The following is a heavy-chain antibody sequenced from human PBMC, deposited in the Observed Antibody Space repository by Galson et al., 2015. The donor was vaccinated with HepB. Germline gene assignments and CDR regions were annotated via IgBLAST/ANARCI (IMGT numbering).Heavy chain of an antibody. CDR2: IWYDGSNK. Sequence: SLRLSCAASELTVSSNYLTWVRQAPGKGLEWVAVIWYDGSNKYYADSVKGRFTISRDNSKNTLYLQMNSLRAEDTAVYYCARESVATLDYWGQGTLVTVSS. CDR3: ARESVATLDY. CDR1: ELTVSSNY. V-gene: IGHV3-33*08. D-gene: IGHD2-15*01. J-gene: IGHJ4*02.